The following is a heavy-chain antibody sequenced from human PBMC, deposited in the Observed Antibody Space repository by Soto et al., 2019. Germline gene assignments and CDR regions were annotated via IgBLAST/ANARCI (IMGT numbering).Heavy chain of an antibody. D-gene: IGHD4-17*01. Sequence: QVQLVQSGAEVKKPGASVKVSCKASGYTFTSYYMHWVRQAPGQGLEWMGIINPSGGSTSYAQKFLGRVTMTRDTSTSTVYMELSSLRSEDTAAYYCARDQGDYVFRYFDLWGRGTLVTVAS. CDR1: GYTFTSYY. CDR3: ARDQGDYVFRYFDL. J-gene: IGHJ2*01. V-gene: IGHV1-46*01. CDR2: INPSGGST.